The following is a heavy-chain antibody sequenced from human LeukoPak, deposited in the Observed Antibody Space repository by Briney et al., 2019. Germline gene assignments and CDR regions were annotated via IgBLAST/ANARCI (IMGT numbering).Heavy chain of an antibody. D-gene: IGHD3-3*01. CDR3: ARSPVLELGFWSGYYTRYYYYMDV. CDR2: IYTSGST. CDR1: GGSTSSYY. Sequence: PSETLSLXCTVSGGSTSSYYWSWIRRPAGKGLESIGRIYTSGSTNYNPSLKSRVTMSVDTSKNQFSLKLSSVTAADTAVYYCARSPVLELGFWSGYYTRYYYYMDVWGKGTTVTVSS. V-gene: IGHV4-4*07. J-gene: IGHJ6*03.